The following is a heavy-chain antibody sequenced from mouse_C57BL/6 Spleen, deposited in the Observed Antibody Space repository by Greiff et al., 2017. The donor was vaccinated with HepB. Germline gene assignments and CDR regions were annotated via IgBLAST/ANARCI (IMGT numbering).Heavy chain of an antibody. CDR2: FHPYNDDT. CDR3: ARTRNYYGNYYAMDY. CDR1: GYTFTTYP. D-gene: IGHD2-1*01. Sequence: VQLQESGAELVKPGASVKMSCKASGYTFTTYPIEWMKQNHGKSLEWIGNFHPYNDDTKYNEKFKGKATLTVEKSSSTVYLELSRLTSDDSAVYYCARTRNYYGNYYAMDYWGQGTSVTVSS. J-gene: IGHJ4*01. V-gene: IGHV1-47*01.